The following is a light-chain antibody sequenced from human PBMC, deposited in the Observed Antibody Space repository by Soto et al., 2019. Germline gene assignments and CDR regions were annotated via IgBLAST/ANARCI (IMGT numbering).Light chain of an antibody. CDR3: QQRQYWPPIT. CDR2: DAS. CDR1: QSIGLA. Sequence: EIVLTQAPATLSLSPGERATLSCRASQSIGLAIAWYQHKPGQAPRLLIFDASQRATGIPARFRGSGSGTDFTLTISSLEPEDCAIYYCQQRQYWPPITFGQGTRLEI. V-gene: IGKV3-11*01. J-gene: IGKJ5*01.